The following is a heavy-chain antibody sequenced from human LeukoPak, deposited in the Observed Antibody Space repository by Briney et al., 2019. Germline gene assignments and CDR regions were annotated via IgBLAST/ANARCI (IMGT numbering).Heavy chain of an antibody. J-gene: IGHJ6*02. Sequence: SETLSLTCTVSGGSISSYYWSWVRQPPGKGLEWIGYVYYSGSTNYNPSLKSRVTISVDTSKKQVSLNLSSVTAADTAVYYCARVAARYVGMDVWGQGTTVTVSS. CDR3: ARVAARYVGMDV. D-gene: IGHD6-6*01. CDR2: VYYSGST. CDR1: GGSISSYY. V-gene: IGHV4-59*01.